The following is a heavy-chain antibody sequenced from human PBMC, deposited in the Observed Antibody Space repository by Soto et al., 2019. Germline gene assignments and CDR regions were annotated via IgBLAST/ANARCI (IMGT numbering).Heavy chain of an antibody. CDR1: GVSINRTTYY. J-gene: IGHJ4*02. CDR3: AREDGDY. V-gene: IGHV4-39*02. D-gene: IGHD6-6*01. Sequence: QLQLQESGPGLVKPSETLSLTCTVSGVSINRTTYYWNWIRQPPGKGLEWIGSMFYGVNTYYNPSLESRVTISVDTSKTQYSLKLSSVTAADTAVYSCAREDGDYWCQGTLVTVSS. CDR2: MFYGVNT.